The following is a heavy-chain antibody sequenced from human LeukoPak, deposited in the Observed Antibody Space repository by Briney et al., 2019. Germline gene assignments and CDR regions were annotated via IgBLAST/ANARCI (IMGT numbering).Heavy chain of an antibody. CDR2: ISSGGITI. CDR3: ARVSYSGGVY. V-gene: IGHV3-48*03. J-gene: IGHJ4*02. D-gene: IGHD6-25*01. Sequence: GGSLRLSCAAAGFSFNSYEINWVRQAPGKGLEWVSYISSGGITIFYADSVKGRFTISRDNAKNSVYLQMNSLRAEDTAVYYCARVSYSGGVYWGQGTLVTASS. CDR1: GFSFNSYE.